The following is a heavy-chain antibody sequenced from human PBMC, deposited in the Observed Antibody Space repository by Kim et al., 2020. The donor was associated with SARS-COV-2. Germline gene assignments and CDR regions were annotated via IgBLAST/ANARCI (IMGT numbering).Heavy chain of an antibody. D-gene: IGHD6-13*01. V-gene: IGHV1-46*01. CDR3: ARVGLGSSWYEGSDY. J-gene: IGHJ4*02. Sequence: ASVKDSCKASGYTFTSYYIHWVRQAPGQGLEWMGIINPSGGSTSHAQKFQGRVIMTRDTSTNTVYMELSSVRSEDTAVYYCARVGLGSSWYEGSDYWGQGTLVTVSS. CDR2: INPSGGST. CDR1: GYTFTSYY.